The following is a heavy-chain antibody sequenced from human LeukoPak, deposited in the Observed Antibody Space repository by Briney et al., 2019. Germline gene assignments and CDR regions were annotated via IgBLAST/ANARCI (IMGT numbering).Heavy chain of an antibody. CDR2: IYYSGTT. CDR1: GGSISSYY. V-gene: IGHV4-59*01. Sequence: SGTLSLTCAVSGGSISSYYWSWIRQPPGRGLEWIGYIYYSGTTNYNSSLKSRVTISIDTSKNQFSLKLSSVTAADTAVYYCARGLTYYDILTAYYTSPYFDYWGQGTLVTVSS. J-gene: IGHJ4*02. CDR3: ARGLTYYDILTAYYTSPYFDY. D-gene: IGHD3-9*01.